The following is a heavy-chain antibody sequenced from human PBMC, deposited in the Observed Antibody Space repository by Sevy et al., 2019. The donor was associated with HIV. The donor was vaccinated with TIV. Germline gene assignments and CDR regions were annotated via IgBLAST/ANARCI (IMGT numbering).Heavy chain of an antibody. D-gene: IGHD3-10*01. CDR2: MKSKPDGGTT. CDR3: TTVGFTNWGSEAFDI. CDR1: GFTFSIIY. J-gene: IGHJ3*02. V-gene: IGHV3-15*01. Sequence: GGSLRLSCAASGFTFSIIYMNWVRQSPGKGLEWVGRMKSKPDGGTTDYAAPVKDRFTMSRDDSKKTLYRQMNSLKADDTAVYYCTTVGFTNWGSEAFDIWFQGTMVTVSS.